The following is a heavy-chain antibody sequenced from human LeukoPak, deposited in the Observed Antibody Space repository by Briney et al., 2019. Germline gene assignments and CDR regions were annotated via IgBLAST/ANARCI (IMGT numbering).Heavy chain of an antibody. Sequence: GGSLRLSCTASGFAFDEHGMSWVRQVPGKELEWVSGINWSGGSTGYADPLRGRFTISRDNAKNSPYLQMDSLRAEDTALYYCARAPITSPFYFDYWGQGTLVTVSS. V-gene: IGHV3-20*04. CDR3: ARAPITSPFYFDY. CDR1: GFAFDEHG. CDR2: INWSGGST. D-gene: IGHD2-2*01. J-gene: IGHJ4*02.